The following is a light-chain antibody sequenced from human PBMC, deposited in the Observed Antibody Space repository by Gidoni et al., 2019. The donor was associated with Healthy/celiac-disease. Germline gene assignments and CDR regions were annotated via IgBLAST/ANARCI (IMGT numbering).Light chain of an antibody. J-gene: IGLJ2*01. CDR2: DVS. CDR3: SSYTRSSTLVV. V-gene: IGLV2-14*01. CDR1: SSDVGGYNY. Sequence: QSALTQPASVSGSPGQSITISCTGTSSDVGGYNYVSWYQQHPGKAPKLMSYDVSTRPSGVSNRFSGSKSGNTASLTISGLQAEDEADYYCSSYTRSSTLVVFGGGTKLTVL.